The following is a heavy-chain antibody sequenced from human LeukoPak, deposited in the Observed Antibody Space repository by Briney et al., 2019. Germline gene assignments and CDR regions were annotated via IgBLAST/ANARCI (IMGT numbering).Heavy chain of an antibody. CDR1: GFTFSSYG. Sequence: PGGSLRLSCAAPGFTFSSYGMHWVRQAPGKGLEWVAVISYDGSNKYYADSVKGRFTISRDNSKNTLYLQMNSLRAEDTAVYYCAKAVAGFDYRGQGTLVTVSS. V-gene: IGHV3-30*18. D-gene: IGHD6-19*01. CDR3: AKAVAGFDY. J-gene: IGHJ4*02. CDR2: ISYDGSNK.